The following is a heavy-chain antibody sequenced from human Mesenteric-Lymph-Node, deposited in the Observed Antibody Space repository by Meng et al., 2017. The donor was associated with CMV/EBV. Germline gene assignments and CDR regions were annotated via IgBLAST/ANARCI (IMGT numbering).Heavy chain of an antibody. J-gene: IGHJ5*02. V-gene: IGHV1-8*01. CDR1: GYTFTSFD. CDR3: ARVRSKDIEVEPADKEMYNWLDP. Sequence: ASVKVSCKASGYTFTSFDIYWVRQATGQGLERMGWMNPNSGNTGYAQKFQGRVTMTRDTSISTAYMELSSLKFEDTAVYYCARVRSKDIEVEPADKEMYNWLDPWGQGTQVTVSS. D-gene: IGHD2-2*01. CDR2: MNPNSGNT.